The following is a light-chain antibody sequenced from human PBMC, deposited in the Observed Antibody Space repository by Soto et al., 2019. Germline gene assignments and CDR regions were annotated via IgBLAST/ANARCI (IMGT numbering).Light chain of an antibody. CDR2: SNN. J-gene: IGLJ1*01. V-gene: IGLV1-44*01. Sequence: QSVLTQPPSASGTPGQSVASSCSGSSSNIGSNTVNWYQQLPGTAPKVLIYSNNQRPSGVPDRFSGSKSGTSASLAISGLQSEDEADYYCAAWDDGLNGFWVFGTGTKVTVL. CDR1: SSNIGSNT. CDR3: AAWDDGLNGFWV.